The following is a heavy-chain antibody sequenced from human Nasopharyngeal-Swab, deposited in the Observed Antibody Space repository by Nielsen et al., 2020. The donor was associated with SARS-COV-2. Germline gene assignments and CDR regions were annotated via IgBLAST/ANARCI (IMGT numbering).Heavy chain of an antibody. CDR3: ARHYDFWSGYYNSHFYGMDV. Sequence: GESLKISCADSGFTFSNYWMSWVRQAPGKGLEWVANIKEDGSAKHYADSVKGRFTISRDNAKSSLHLQMNSLRAEDTAVYYCARHYDFWSGYYNSHFYGMDVWGQGTTVTVSS. J-gene: IGHJ6*02. D-gene: IGHD3-3*01. CDR2: IKEDGSAK. CDR1: GFTFSNYW. V-gene: IGHV3-7*01.